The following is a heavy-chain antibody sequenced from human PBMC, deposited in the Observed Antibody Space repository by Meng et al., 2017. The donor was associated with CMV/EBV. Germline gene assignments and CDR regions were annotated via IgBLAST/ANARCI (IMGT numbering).Heavy chain of an antibody. CDR1: GFTFSNYE. V-gene: IGHV3-48*03. Sequence: GESLKISCTASGFTFSNYEMNWVRQAPGKGLEWVSYISPTGSTTYYADSMKGRFTISRDNAKNTVYLQMNSLRVEDTGVYYCARDQWEHYFDFWGQGALVTVSS. D-gene: IGHD1-26*01. CDR3: ARDQWEHYFDF. J-gene: IGHJ4*02. CDR2: ISPTGSTT.